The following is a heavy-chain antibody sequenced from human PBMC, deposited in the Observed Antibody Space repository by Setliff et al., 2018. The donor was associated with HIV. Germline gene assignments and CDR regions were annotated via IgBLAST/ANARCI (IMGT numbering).Heavy chain of an antibody. CDR2: MNPSTGEI. D-gene: IGHD3-22*01. CDR1: GYSFTEYD. CDR3: ARPSHVYDADGPLGY. J-gene: IGHJ4*02. Sequence: ASVKVSCKTSGYSFTEYDINWVRQATGRGLEWMAWMNPSTGEIGYAQKFQGRLTLTRDSSITTAFMELRGLRSEDTAIYYCARPSHVYDADGPLGYWGQGTLVTVSS. V-gene: IGHV1-8*01.